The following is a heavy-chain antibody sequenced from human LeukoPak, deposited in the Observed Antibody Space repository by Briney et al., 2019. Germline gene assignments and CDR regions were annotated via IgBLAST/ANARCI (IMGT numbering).Heavy chain of an antibody. V-gene: IGHV3-30-3*01. D-gene: IGHD5-18*01. Sequence: PGGSLRLSCAASGFTFSSYAMHWVRQAPGKGLEWVAVISYDGSNKYYADSVKGRFTISRDNSKNTLYLQMNSLRAEDTAVYYCARDGSYGTRGNYFDYWGQGTLVTVSS. CDR3: ARDGSYGTRGNYFDY. CDR1: GFTFSSYA. J-gene: IGHJ4*02. CDR2: ISYDGSNK.